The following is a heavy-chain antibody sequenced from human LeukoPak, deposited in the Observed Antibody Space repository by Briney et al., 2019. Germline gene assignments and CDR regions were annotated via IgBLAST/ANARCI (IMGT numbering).Heavy chain of an antibody. V-gene: IGHV3-11*01. J-gene: IGHJ3*02. CDR1: GFSFSDYY. CDR2: ISSSGSTI. CDR3: ARPYDRIAARGDAFDI. Sequence: MRFSSAASGFSFSDYYMSGIRAPPGRGLGWASYISSSGSTIYSAASVRRRSTISRDNANNLLLLKMNSRTAEATADYCCARPYDRIAARGDAFDIWGQGTMVTVSS. D-gene: IGHD6-6*01.